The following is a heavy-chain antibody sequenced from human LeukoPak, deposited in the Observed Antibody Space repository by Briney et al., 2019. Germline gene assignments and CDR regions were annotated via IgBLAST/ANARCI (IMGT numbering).Heavy chain of an antibody. D-gene: IGHD2-15*01. V-gene: IGHV1-2*02. CDR2: LNPHSGGT. J-gene: IGHJ6*02. CDR3: ARGLRIINGLDV. Sequence: ASVKVSCKASGYTLRDYYIYWVRQAPGQGLEWLGWLNPHSGGTNYAQKFQGRVTLTSDTSISTAYMELSLLTSDDTAIYYCARGLRIINGLDVWGQGTMVIVSS. CDR1: GYTLRDYY.